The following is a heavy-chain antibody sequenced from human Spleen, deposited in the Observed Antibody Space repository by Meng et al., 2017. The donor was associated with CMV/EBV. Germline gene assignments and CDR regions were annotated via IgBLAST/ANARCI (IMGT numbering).Heavy chain of an antibody. D-gene: IGHD3-22*01. CDR1: SFHDYC. V-gene: IGHV4-34*01. CDR3: ARGSSERRDTYYYDSSAYLW. CDR2: IYHSGST. Sequence: SFHDYCWSWIRQPPGKGLEWIGEIYHSGSTNYSPSLKSRVTISVDTSKTQFSLKLNSVTAADTAVYYCARGSSERRDTYYYDSSAYLWWGQGTLVTVSS. J-gene: IGHJ4*02.